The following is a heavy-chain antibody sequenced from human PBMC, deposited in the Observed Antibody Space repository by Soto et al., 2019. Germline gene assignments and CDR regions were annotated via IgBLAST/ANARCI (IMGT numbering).Heavy chain of an antibody. Sequence: LETLSLTCTVSGGSISSYYWSCIRQPPGKGLEWIGYIYYSGSTNYNPSLKSRVTISVDTSKNQFSLKLSSVTAADTAVYYCARVYYDILTGYGWFDPWGQGTLVTVSS. CDR1: GGSISSYY. J-gene: IGHJ5*02. D-gene: IGHD3-9*01. V-gene: IGHV4-59*01. CDR3: ARVYYDILTGYGWFDP. CDR2: IYYSGST.